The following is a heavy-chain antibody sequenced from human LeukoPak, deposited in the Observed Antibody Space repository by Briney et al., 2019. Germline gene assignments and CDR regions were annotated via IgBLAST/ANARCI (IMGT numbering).Heavy chain of an antibody. V-gene: IGHV1-8*03. D-gene: IGHD2-2*02. CDR3: ARGAYLNRAIREAFDI. CDR2: MNPNSGNT. J-gene: IGHJ3*02. CDR1: GYTFTSYD. Sequence: ASVKVSCKASGYTFTSYDINWVRQATGQGLEWMGWMNPNSGNTGYAQKFQGRVTITRNTSISTAYMELSSLRSEDTAVYYCARGAYLNRAIREAFDIWGQGTMVTVSS.